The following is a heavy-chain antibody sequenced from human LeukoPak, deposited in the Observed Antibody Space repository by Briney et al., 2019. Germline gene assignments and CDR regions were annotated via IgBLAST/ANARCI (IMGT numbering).Heavy chain of an antibody. CDR2: INPNSGGT. CDR3: ASVLRFLE. J-gene: IGHJ4*02. V-gene: IGHV1-2*02. Sequence: ASVKVSCKASGYTFTSHGISWVRQAPGQGLEWMGWINPNSGGTNYAQKFQGRVTMTRDTSISTAYMELSRLRSDDTAVYYCASVLRFLEWGQGTLVTVSS. D-gene: IGHD3-3*01. CDR1: GYTFTSHG.